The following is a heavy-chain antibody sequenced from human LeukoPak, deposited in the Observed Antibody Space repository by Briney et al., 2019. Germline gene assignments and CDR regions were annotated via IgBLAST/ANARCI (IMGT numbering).Heavy chain of an antibody. V-gene: IGHV3-49*04. CDR2: IRSKAYGGTT. J-gene: IGHJ4*02. D-gene: IGHD4-17*01. Sequence: GRSLRLSCTASGFTFGDYAMSWVRQAPGKGLEWVGFIRSKAYGGTTEYAASVKGRFTISRDDSKSIAYLQMNSLETEDTAVYYCTRGAGDPYYFDYWGQGTLVTVSS. CDR1: GFTFGDYA. CDR3: TRGAGDPYYFDY.